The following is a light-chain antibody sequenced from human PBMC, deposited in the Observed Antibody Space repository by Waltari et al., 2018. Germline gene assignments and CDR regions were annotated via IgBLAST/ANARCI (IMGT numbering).Light chain of an antibody. Sequence: SCRASQSVGRYLAWYQQKPGQAPRLHIYGASTRATGIPDRFSGSGSGTDFSLIISRLEPEDFAVYFCQKYEALPATFGQGTKVEIK. CDR3: QKYEALPAT. CDR2: GAS. CDR1: QSVGRY. J-gene: IGKJ1*01. V-gene: IGKV3-20*01.